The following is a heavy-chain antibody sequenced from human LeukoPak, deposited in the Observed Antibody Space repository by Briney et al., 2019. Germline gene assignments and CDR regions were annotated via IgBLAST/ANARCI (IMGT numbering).Heavy chain of an antibody. CDR3: ARDRAVALRGAFDI. CDR1: GFTFSSYS. J-gene: IGHJ3*02. V-gene: IGHV3-21*01. Sequence: GALRLSCAASGFTFSSYSMIWVRQAPGKGLEWVSTISSSSSYIYYADSVKGRFTISRDNAKNSLYLQMNSLRAEDTAVYYCARDRAVALRGAFDIWGQGTMVTVSS. D-gene: IGHD6-19*01. CDR2: ISSSSSYI.